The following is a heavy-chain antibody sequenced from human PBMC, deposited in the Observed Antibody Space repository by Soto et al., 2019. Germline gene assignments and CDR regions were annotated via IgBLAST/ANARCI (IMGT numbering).Heavy chain of an antibody. V-gene: IGHV4-59*11. CDR3: TLPGLPIVVTPAFGY. CDR1: GDSISNHY. CDR2: IYNIVDT. J-gene: IGHJ4*01. D-gene: IGHD2-21*02. Sequence: PSETLSLTCSVSGDSISNHYWNWIRQPPGKGLEWIGYIYNIVDTNYNPSLKSRVTISVDTSKNQISLTLTSVTAADTAVYYCTLPGLPIVVTPAFGYWGLGTLVTVSS.